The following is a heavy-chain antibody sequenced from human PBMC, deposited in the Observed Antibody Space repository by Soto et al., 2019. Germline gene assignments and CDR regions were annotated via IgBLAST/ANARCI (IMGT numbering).Heavy chain of an antibody. Sequence: QVQLVQSGAEEKKPGASVKVSCKASGYTFTSYAMHWVRQAPGQRLEWMGWINAGNGNTKYSQKFQGRVTITRDTSASTAYMELSSLRSEETAVYYCAREWPWLAQYYFDYWGQGTLVTVSS. J-gene: IGHJ4*02. CDR1: GYTFTSYA. CDR2: INAGNGNT. D-gene: IGHD6-19*01. V-gene: IGHV1-3*05. CDR3: AREWPWLAQYYFDY.